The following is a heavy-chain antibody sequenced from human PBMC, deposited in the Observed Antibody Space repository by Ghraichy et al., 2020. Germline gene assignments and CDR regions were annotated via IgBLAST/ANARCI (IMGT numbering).Heavy chain of an antibody. CDR2: INHSGST. CDR3: ARGVRLLLGGARVRFDP. V-gene: IGHV4-34*01. D-gene: IGHD2-21*02. CDR1: GGSFSGYY. Sequence: SETLSLTCAVYGGSFSGYYWSWIRQPPGKGLEWIGEINHSGSTNYNPSLKSRVTISVDTSKNQFSLKLSSVTAADTAVYYCARGVRLLLGGARVRFDPWGQGTLVTVSS. J-gene: IGHJ5*02.